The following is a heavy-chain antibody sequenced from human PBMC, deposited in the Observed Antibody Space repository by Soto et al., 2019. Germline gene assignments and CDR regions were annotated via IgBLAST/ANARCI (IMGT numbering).Heavy chain of an antibody. D-gene: IGHD3-22*01. V-gene: IGHV1-3*01. Sequence: ASVKVSCKASGYTFTSYAMHWVLQAPGQRLEWMGWINAGNGNTKYSQKFQGRVTITRDTSASTAYMELSSLRSEDTAVYYCARARSPTYYYDSSGSALDYWGQGTLVTAPQ. CDR3: ARARSPTYYYDSSGSALDY. J-gene: IGHJ4*02. CDR1: GYTFTSYA. CDR2: INAGNGNT.